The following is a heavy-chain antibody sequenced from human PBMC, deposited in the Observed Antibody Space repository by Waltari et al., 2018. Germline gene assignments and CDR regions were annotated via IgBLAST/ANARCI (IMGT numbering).Heavy chain of an antibody. CDR1: GDSVARNGAA. CDR2: TYYSTKWYN. CDR3: ARGKVSAFDY. J-gene: IGHJ4*02. V-gene: IGHV6-1*01. D-gene: IGHD6-19*01. Sequence: QVQLQQSGPGLVQPSQTLSLTCVISGDSVARNGAAWNWIRQSPSRGLEWLGRTYYSTKWYNDYAASVKSRITINPDTSKNQFSLQLNSVTPEDTAVYYCARGKVSAFDYWGQGTLVTVSS.